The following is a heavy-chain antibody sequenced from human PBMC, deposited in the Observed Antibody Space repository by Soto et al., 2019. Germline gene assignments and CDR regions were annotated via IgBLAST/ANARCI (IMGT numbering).Heavy chain of an antibody. J-gene: IGHJ4*02. V-gene: IGHV3-23*01. Sequence: RLSCAASGFTFSSYWMHWVRQAAGKGLEWVSTISESGGRTYHADSVKGRFTISRDNSKNTLYLQMTRLTNEYTAVYYCAKAEYGGYSFGGKFDFWGQGVLVTVAS. D-gene: IGHD4-17*01. CDR3: AKAEYGGYSFGGKFDF. CDR2: ISESGGRT. CDR1: GFTFSSYW.